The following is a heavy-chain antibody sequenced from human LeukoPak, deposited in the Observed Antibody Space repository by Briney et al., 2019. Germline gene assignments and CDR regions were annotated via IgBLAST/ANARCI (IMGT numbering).Heavy chain of an antibody. J-gene: IGHJ6*04. V-gene: IGHV3-48*04. CDR1: GFTFSSHG. D-gene: IGHD3-10*02. CDR2: ISKTSNTR. Sequence: GGSLRLSCAASGFTFSSHGMNWVRQTPGKGLEWVSYISKTSNTRDYADSVKGRFTISRDNAKNSLYLQMNSLRAEDTAVYYCAELGITMIGGVWGKGTTVTISS. CDR3: AELGITMIGGV.